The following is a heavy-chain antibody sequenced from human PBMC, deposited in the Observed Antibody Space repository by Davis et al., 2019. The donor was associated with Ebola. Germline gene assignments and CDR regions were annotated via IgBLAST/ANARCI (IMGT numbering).Heavy chain of an antibody. CDR1: GGSISSFY. Sequence: PSETLSLTCTVSGGSISSFYWSWIRQPPGKGLEWIGYIYSSGSTNYNPYLKSRVTISVDTSKDQCSLKLSSVTAADTAVYYCASGIGGEQKVYYYYGMDVWGQGTTVTVS. V-gene: IGHV4-59*01. D-gene: IGHD3-16*01. CDR2: IYSSGST. CDR3: ASGIGGEQKVYYYYGMDV. J-gene: IGHJ6*02.